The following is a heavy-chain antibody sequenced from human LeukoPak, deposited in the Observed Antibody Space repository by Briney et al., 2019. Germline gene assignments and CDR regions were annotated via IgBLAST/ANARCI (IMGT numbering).Heavy chain of an antibody. CDR3: ARDHEDTAMVRRYFDY. CDR1: GDSINSGGYY. D-gene: IGHD5-18*01. Sequence: PSETLSLTCTVSGDSINSGGYYWGWIRQPPGKGLEWIGSIYYRGSTYYNPSLKSRVTISVDTSKNQFSLKLSSVTAADTAVYYCARDHEDTAMVRRYFDYWGQGTLVTVSS. J-gene: IGHJ4*02. V-gene: IGHV4-39*02. CDR2: IYYRGST.